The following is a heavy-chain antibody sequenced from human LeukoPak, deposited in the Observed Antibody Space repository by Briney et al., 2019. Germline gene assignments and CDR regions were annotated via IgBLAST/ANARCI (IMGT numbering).Heavy chain of an antibody. CDR3: ARSGGAFLAAAIDY. D-gene: IGHD6-13*01. CDR2: IYYSGST. CDR1: GGSISSYY. J-gene: IGHJ4*02. Sequence: PSETLSLTCTVSGGSISSYYWSWIRQPPGKGLEWIGYIYYSGSTNYNPSLKSRVTMSVDTFKNQFSLKLSSVTAADTAVYYCARSGGAFLAAAIDYWGQGTLVTVSS. V-gene: IGHV4-59*12.